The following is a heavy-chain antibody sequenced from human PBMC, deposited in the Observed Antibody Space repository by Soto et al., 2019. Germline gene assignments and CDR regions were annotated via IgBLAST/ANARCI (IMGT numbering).Heavy chain of an antibody. J-gene: IGHJ4*02. D-gene: IGHD1-26*01. CDR3: ARWGELLWAEGYFDY. CDR1: GFTFSSYS. V-gene: IGHV3-48*02. CDR2: ISSSSSTI. Sequence: GGSLRLSCAASGFTFSSYSMNWVRQAPGKGLEWVSYISSSSSTIYYADSVKGRFTISRDNAKNSLYLQMNSLRDEDTAVYYCARWGELLWAEGYFDYWGQGTLVTVSS.